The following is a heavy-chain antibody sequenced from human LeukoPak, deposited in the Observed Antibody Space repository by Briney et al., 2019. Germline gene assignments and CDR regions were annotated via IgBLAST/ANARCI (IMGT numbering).Heavy chain of an antibody. CDR3: ANLGDCSGGSCSGVPDY. J-gene: IGHJ4*02. CDR2: IIPIFGTA. D-gene: IGHD2-15*01. Sequence: SVKVSCKASGGTFSSHAISWVRQAPGQGLEWMGGIIPIFGTANYAQKFQGRVTITADESTSTAYMELSSLRSEDTTVYYCANLGDCSGGSCSGVPDYWGQGTLVTVSS. CDR1: GGTFSSHA. V-gene: IGHV1-69*13.